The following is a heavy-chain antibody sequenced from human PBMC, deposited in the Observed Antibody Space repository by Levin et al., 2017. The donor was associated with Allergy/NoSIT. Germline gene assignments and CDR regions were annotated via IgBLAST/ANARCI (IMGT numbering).Heavy chain of an antibody. CDR2: IYYDGSA. Sequence: PSETLSLTCTVSGGSISDDSYYWAWVRQPPGKGLEWVGSIYYDGSAYYNPSLKTRLTISVDTSKHQFSLRVNSVTAADTAVYYCAGEPNSPYYYHDGLDVWGPGTTVTVSS. CDR1: GGSISDDSYY. D-gene: IGHD2/OR15-2a*01. V-gene: IGHV4-39*07. J-gene: IGHJ6*02. CDR3: AGEPNSPYYYHDGLDV.